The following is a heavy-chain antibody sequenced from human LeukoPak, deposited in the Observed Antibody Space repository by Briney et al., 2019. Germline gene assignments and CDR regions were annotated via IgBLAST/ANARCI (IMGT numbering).Heavy chain of an antibody. Sequence: SETLSLTCAVYGGSFSGYYWSWIRQPPGKGLEWIGEINHSGGTKYNPSLKSRVTISVDTSKNQFSLKLSSVTAADTAVYYCARGPLIAYYFGYWGQGTLVTVSS. J-gene: IGHJ4*02. CDR2: INHSGGT. CDR1: GGSFSGYY. D-gene: IGHD2-21*01. CDR3: ARGPLIAYYFGY. V-gene: IGHV4-34*01.